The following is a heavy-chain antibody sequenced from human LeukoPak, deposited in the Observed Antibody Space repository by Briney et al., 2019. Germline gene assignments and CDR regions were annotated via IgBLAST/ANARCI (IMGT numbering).Heavy chain of an antibody. Sequence: SQTPSLTCAISVDSVSSNRAAWNWVRQPPWRCLECLVRTYYRLKWYNEYALSVKSRITINAETSQNQFSLQLNSVTPEDTAVYYCATQRITGMTGYDSWGQGTMVSVCS. J-gene: IGHJ5*01. V-gene: IGHV6-1*01. CDR1: VDSVSSNRAA. CDR3: ATQRITGMTGYDS. CDR2: TYYRLKWYN. D-gene: IGHD1-20*01.